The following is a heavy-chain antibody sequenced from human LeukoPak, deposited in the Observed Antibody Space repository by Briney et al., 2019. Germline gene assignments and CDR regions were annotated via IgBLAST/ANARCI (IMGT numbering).Heavy chain of an antibody. V-gene: IGHV3-7*01. CDR2: IKEDGSEI. CDR3: VTDQTGRHPYFFDY. J-gene: IGHJ4*02. CDR1: GFNFSTYW. D-gene: IGHD3-10*01. Sequence: GGSLRLSCAASGFNFSTYWMTWVRQVPGKGLGWVANIKEDGSEIYYVDAVKGRFSISRDNAKTSLYLQMNNLSVADTAVYYCVTDQTGRHPYFFDYWGQGTLVTVSS.